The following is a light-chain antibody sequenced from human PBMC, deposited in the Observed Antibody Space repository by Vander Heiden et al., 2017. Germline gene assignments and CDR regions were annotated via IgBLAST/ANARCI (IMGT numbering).Light chain of an antibody. Sequence: DIQITQSPSSLFASVGDRVTITCRASQWISTFVSWFHHKPGKAPQLLIYSASGLQTGVSSRFSGSGIGTNFTLTISSLRPEDFATYYCRQSDTIPYTFGQGTNIEIK. CDR2: SAS. V-gene: IGKV1-39*01. CDR1: QWISTF. CDR3: RQSDTIPYT. J-gene: IGKJ2*01.